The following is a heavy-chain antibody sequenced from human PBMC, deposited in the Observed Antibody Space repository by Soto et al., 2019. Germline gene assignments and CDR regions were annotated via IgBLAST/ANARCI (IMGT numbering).Heavy chain of an antibody. Sequence: SQTLSLTCAISGDSVSSNSAAWNWIRQSPSRGLEWLGRTYYRSKWYNDYAVSVKSRITINPDTSKNQFSLQLNSVTPEDTAVYYCARIGAAAGLSYYYYGMDVWGQGTTVTVSS. CDR3: ARIGAAAGLSYYYYGMDV. V-gene: IGHV6-1*01. J-gene: IGHJ6*02. CDR2: TYYRSKWYN. CDR1: GDSVSSNSAA. D-gene: IGHD6-13*01.